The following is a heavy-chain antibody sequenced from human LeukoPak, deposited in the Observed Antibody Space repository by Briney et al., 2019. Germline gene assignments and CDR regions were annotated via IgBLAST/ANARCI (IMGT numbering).Heavy chain of an antibody. CDR1: GFTVSSNY. J-gene: IGHJ4*02. CDR3: AKDRGYCGSAYFDY. Sequence: GGSLRLSCAASGFTVSSNYMSWVRQAPGKGLEWVSVIYSGGSTYYADSVKGRFTISRDNSKNTLYLQMNSLRAEDTAVYYCAKDRGYCGSAYFDYWGQGTLVTVYS. D-gene: IGHD4-23*01. V-gene: IGHV3-53*01. CDR2: IYSGGST.